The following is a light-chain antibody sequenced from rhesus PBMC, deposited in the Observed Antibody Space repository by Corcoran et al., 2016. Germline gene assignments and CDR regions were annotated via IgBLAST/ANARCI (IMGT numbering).Light chain of an antibody. CDR2: KAS. J-gene: IGKJ2*01. V-gene: IGKV1-74*01. CDR3: QHGYGTPYS. Sequence: DIQMTQSPSSLSASVGDRVTITCRASENVNNYLNWYQQKPGKAPKLLIYKASTLQSGVPSRFSGSGSGTDYTFTISSLQPEVVATYYCQHGYGTPYSFGQGTKVEIK. CDR1: ENVNNY.